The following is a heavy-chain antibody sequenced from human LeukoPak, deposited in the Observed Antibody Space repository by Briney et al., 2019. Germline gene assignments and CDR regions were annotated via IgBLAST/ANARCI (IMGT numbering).Heavy chain of an antibody. Sequence: GGSLRLSCTASGFTFSSLAMTWVRQAPGKGLEWVSTIRSNGDTTYSADSVKGRFTISRDNSKNTLYLELNSLRVEDTATFYCAKGQELDDGVFDSWGQGTMVTVSS. CDR2: IRSNGDTT. J-gene: IGHJ4*02. CDR1: GFTFSSLA. CDR3: AKGQELDDGVFDS. V-gene: IGHV3-23*01. D-gene: IGHD1-1*01.